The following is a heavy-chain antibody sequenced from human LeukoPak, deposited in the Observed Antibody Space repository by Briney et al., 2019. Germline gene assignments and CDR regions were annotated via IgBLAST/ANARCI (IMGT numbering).Heavy chain of an antibody. CDR1: GGSITGNY. CDR3: ARGPSGSYNDFDY. D-gene: IGHD1-26*01. J-gene: IGHJ4*02. Sequence: SETLSLTCTVSGGSITGNYWSWIRQPPGKGLEWIGYIYSSGSTNYNPSLKSRVTISVDTSKNQFSLKLSSVTAADTAVYYCARGPSGSYNDFDYWGQGTLVSVSS. V-gene: IGHV4-59*01. CDR2: IYSSGST.